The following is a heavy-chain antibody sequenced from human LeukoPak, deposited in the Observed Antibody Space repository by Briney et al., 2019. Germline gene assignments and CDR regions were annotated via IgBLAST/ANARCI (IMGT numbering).Heavy chain of an antibody. D-gene: IGHD3-3*01. CDR3: AKSRFGVVIMNYMDV. CDR1: GFTVSSNY. J-gene: IGHJ6*03. CDR2: IYSGGST. V-gene: IGHV3-53*01. Sequence: PGGSLRLSCAASGFTVSSNYMSWVRQAPGKGLEWVSVIYSGGSTYYADSVKGRFTISRDNSKNTLYLQMNSLRAEDTAVYYCAKSRFGVVIMNYMDVWGKGTTVTVSS.